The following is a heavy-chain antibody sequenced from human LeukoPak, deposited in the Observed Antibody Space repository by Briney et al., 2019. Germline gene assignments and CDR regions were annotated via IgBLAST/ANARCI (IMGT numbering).Heavy chain of an antibody. CDR2: IYYSGST. Sequence: SETPSLTCTVSGGSISSYYWSWIRQPPGKGLEWIGYIYYSGSTNYNPSLKSRVTISVDTSKNQFSLKLSSVTAADTAVYYCARASPLYGDYYWFDPWGQGTLVTVSS. V-gene: IGHV4-59*01. CDR3: ARASPLYGDYYWFDP. D-gene: IGHD4-17*01. CDR1: GGSISSYY. J-gene: IGHJ5*02.